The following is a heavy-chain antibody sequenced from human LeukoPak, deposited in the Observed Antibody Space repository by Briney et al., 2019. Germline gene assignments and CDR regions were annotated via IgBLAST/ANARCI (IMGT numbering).Heavy chain of an antibody. V-gene: IGHV3-11*04. CDR3: ATTPQGRDY. Sequence: PGGSLRLSCAASGFTFNDHFMTWLRQAPGKGLEWVSYISNTGTYVNYADSVKGRFTISRDNAKNSLYLQMNSLRAEDTAVYYCATTPQGRDYWGQGTLVTVSS. CDR2: ISNTGTYV. J-gene: IGHJ4*02. CDR1: GFTFNDHF.